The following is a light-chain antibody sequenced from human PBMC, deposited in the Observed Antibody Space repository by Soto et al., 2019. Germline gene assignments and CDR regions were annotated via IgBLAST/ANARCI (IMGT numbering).Light chain of an antibody. Sequence: QSALTQPASVSGSPGQSITMSCTGTSSDVGGHNSVSWYRQDPGKAPKLMIYDVSNRPSGVSDRFSGSKSGNTASLTISGLQIEDEADYYCSSFTSSVTYVFGTGTKVTV. J-gene: IGLJ1*01. CDR2: DVS. CDR1: SSDVGGHNS. V-gene: IGLV2-14*01. CDR3: SSFTSSVTYV.